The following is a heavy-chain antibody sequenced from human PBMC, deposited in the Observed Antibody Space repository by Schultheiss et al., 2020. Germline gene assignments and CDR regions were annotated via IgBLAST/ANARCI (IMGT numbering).Heavy chain of an antibody. CDR3: ARDRDMTTDDY. Sequence: SQTLSLTCAVSGGSISSGGYSWSWVRQPPGKGLEWIGCIYNSGSTYYNPSLKSRVTISLDMSQNQFSLKLSSVTAADTAVYYCARDRDMTTDDYWGQGTLVTVSS. CDR1: GGSISSGGYS. CDR2: IYNSGST. J-gene: IGHJ4*02. V-gene: IGHV4-30-4*07. D-gene: IGHD4-17*01.